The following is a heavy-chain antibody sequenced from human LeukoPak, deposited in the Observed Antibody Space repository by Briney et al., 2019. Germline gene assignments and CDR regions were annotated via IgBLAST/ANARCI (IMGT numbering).Heavy chain of an antibody. CDR2: IIPILGIA. V-gene: IGHV1-69*04. D-gene: IGHD1-1*01. J-gene: IGHJ4*02. CDR1: GGTFSSYA. CDR3: ASWNDVTFDY. Sequence: SVKVSCKASGGTFSSYAISWVRQAPGQGPEWMGRIIPILGIANYAQKFQGRVTITADKSTSTAYMELSSLRSEDTAVYYCASWNDVTFDYWGQGTLVTVSS.